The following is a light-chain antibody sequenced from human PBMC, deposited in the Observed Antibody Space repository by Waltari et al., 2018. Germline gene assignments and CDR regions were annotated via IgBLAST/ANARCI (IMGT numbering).Light chain of an antibody. V-gene: IGLV1-44*01. Sequence: QSVLTHPPSASGTPGQRVTISYSGRSSNIGSNTVNWYQQLPGTAPKLLIYSNNQRPSGVPDRFSGSKSGTSASLAISGLQSEDEADYYCAAWDDSLNGVFGGGTKLTVL. J-gene: IGLJ2*01. CDR2: SNN. CDR3: AAWDDSLNGV. CDR1: SSNIGSNT.